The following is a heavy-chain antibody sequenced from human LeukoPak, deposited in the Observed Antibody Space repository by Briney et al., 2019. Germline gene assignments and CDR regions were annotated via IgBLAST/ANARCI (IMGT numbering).Heavy chain of an antibody. Sequence: GASVKVSCKASGYTFTSYGISWVRQAPGQGLEWMGWINPNSGGTNYAQKLQGRVTMTTDTSTSTAYMELRSLRPDDTAVYYCARFGGSYIIYAFDIWGQGTMVTVSS. CDR2: INPNSGGT. CDR3: ARFGGSYIIYAFDI. V-gene: IGHV1-18*01. D-gene: IGHD1-26*01. J-gene: IGHJ3*02. CDR1: GYTFTSYG.